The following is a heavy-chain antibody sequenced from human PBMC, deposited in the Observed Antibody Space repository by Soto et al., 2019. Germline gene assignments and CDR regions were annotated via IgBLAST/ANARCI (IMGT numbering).Heavy chain of an antibody. CDR1: GFTFSSYE. V-gene: IGHV3-48*03. CDR2: ISSSGSTM. D-gene: IGHD1-26*01. CDR3: ARVHGGADIDY. J-gene: IGHJ4*02. Sequence: GSLRLSCAASGFTFSSYEMNWVRQAPGKGLECISYISSSGSTMYYADSVKGRFTISRDNAKNTLYLQMNSLRAEDTAVYYRARVHGGADIDYWGQGTLVTVSS.